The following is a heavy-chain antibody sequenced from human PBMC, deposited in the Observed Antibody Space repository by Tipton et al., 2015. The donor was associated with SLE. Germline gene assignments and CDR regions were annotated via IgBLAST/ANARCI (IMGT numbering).Heavy chain of an antibody. CDR1: GFTFDDYA. CDR2: ISWNSGSI. CDR3: AKDGIAVAGNGSYFDY. J-gene: IGHJ4*02. Sequence: SLRLSCAASGFTFDDYAMHWVRQAPGKCLEWVSGISWNSGSIGYAGSVKGRFTITRDNAKNSLYLQMNSLRAEDTAVYYCAKDGIAVAGNGSYFDYWGQGTLVTVTS. D-gene: IGHD6-19*01. V-gene: IGHV3-9*01.